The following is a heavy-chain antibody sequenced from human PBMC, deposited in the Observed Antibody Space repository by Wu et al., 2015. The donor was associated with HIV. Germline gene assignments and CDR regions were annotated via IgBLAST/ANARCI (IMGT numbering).Heavy chain of an antibody. CDR3: ARLSLRRFGELFSGADY. CDR2: MNPNSGNT. D-gene: IGHD3-10*01. V-gene: IGHV1-8*03. J-gene: IGHJ4*02. Sequence: QVQLVQSGAEVKKPGASVKVSCKASGYTFTSYDINWVRQATGQGLEWMGWMNPNSGNTGYAQKFQGRVTITRNTSISTAYMELTRLTSDDTALYYCARLSLRRFGELFSGADYWGQGTLVTVSS. CDR1: GYTFTSYD.